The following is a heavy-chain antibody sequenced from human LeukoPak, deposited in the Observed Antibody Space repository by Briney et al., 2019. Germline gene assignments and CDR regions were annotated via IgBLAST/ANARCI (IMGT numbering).Heavy chain of an antibody. CDR3: VRDIYGGSSD. Sequence: GGSLRLSCATSGFTFSTYWMSWVRQAPGKGLEWMANIKQDGSEKYYVDSVRGRFTISRDNAKNSLYLQMNSLRVEDTAVYYCVRDIYGGSSDWGQGTLVTVHS. CDR1: GFTFSTYW. J-gene: IGHJ4*02. CDR2: IKQDGSEK. D-gene: IGHD4-23*01. V-gene: IGHV3-7*01.